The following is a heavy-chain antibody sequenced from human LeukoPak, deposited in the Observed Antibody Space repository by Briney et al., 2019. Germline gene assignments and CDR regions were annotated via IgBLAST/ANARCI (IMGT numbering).Heavy chain of an antibody. CDR3: ARGWFYFDY. CDR2: ISYSGST. Sequence: PSETLSLTCTVSGGAINSYYWSWIRQPPGKGLEWIGYISYSGSTNYNPSLRSRVTMSVDTSKNQFSLKLTSVTAADTAVYYCARGWFYFDYWGQGTLDTVPS. V-gene: IGHV4-59*08. J-gene: IGHJ4*02. CDR1: GGAINSYY. D-gene: IGHD6-19*01.